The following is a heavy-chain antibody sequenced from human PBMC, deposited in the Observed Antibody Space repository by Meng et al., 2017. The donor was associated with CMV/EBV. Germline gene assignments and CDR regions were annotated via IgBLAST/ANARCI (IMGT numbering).Heavy chain of an antibody. J-gene: IGHJ4*02. CDR2: ISSSSSYI. CDR1: GFTFSSYS. Sequence: ETLSLTCAASGFTFSSYSIDWVRQAPGKGLEWVSSISSSSSYIYYADSVKGRFTISRDNAKNSLYLHMNSLRAEDTAVYYCARASTELELLSGFDYWGQGTLVTVSS. D-gene: IGHD1-7*01. V-gene: IGHV3-21*01. CDR3: ARASTELELLSGFDY.